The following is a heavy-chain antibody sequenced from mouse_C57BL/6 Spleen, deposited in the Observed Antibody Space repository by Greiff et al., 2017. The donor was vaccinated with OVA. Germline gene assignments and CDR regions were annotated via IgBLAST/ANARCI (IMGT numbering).Heavy chain of an antibody. Sequence: VQLQQSGAELARPGASVKMSCKASGYTFTSYSMHWVKQRPGQGLEWIGYINPSSGDTKYNQKFKDKATLTADKSSSTAYMQLSSLTSEDSAVYYCARMDGYYVGYAMDYWGQGTSVTVSS. CDR3: ARMDGYYVGYAMDY. J-gene: IGHJ4*01. V-gene: IGHV1-4*01. CDR2: INPSSGDT. CDR1: GYTFTSYS. D-gene: IGHD2-3*01.